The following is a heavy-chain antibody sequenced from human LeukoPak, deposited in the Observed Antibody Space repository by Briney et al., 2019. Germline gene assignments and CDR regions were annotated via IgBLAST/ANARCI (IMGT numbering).Heavy chain of an antibody. D-gene: IGHD1-26*01. J-gene: IGHJ4*02. CDR1: GFAFRTYS. V-gene: IGHV3-30*04. CDR2: ITYDGKVQ. Sequence: PGRSLKLSCAASGFAFRTYSMHWVRQAPGKGLEWLAVITYDGKVQHYTDSVKGQFTVSRDNSKKTLYLQMISLRPEDTAFYYCAREERVXATYYLDAWGRGTLVTVSS. CDR3: AREERVXATYYLDA.